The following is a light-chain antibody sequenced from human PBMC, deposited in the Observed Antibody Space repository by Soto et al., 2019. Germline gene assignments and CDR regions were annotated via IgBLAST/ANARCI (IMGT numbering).Light chain of an antibody. J-gene: IGKJ1*01. CDR2: GAS. V-gene: IGKV3-20*01. Sequence: IVLTQSTGTLSLSPGERATLSCRASQSVSSSQLAWYQQKPGQAPRLLIYGASSRATGIPDRFSGSESGTDFTLTISRLEPEDFAVYYGQQYGSSLTWTFGQGTKVDIK. CDR1: QSVSSSQ. CDR3: QQYGSSLTWT.